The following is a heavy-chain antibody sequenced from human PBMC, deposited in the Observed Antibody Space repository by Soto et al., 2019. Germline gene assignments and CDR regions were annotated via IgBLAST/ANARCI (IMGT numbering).Heavy chain of an antibody. V-gene: IGHV1-69*12. CDR3: AITYYYDSSGYYGHYYYGMDV. Sequence: QVQLVQSGAEVKKPGSSVKVSCKASGGTFSSYAISWVRQAPGQGLEWMGGIIPIFGTANYAQKFQGRVTITADESTSTAYMELSSLRSEDTAVYYCAITYYYDSSGYYGHYYYGMDVWGQGTTVTVSS. CDR2: IIPIFGTA. D-gene: IGHD3-22*01. J-gene: IGHJ6*02. CDR1: GGTFSSYA.